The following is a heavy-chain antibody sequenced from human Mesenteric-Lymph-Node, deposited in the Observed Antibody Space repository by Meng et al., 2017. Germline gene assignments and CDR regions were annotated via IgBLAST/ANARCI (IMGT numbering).Heavy chain of an antibody. CDR1: GGSVSSGGYY. D-gene: IGHD6-19*01. CDR2: IYYSGST. CDR3: ARVSSGWDYFDY. V-gene: IGHV4-31*03. J-gene: IGHJ4*02. Sequence: GAGLFEPSQPLALTCIVSGGSVSSGGYYWTWIRQHPGKGLEWFGHIYYSGSTFYNPSLKRRVIISIDTSKNQFSLNLRSVTAADTAVYYCARVSSGWDYFDYWGQGTLVTVSS.